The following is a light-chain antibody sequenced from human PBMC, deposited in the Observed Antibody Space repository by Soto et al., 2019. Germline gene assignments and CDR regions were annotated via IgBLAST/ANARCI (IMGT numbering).Light chain of an antibody. V-gene: IGKV3-15*01. J-gene: IGKJ4*01. CDR3: QQYNNWPRAT. CDR1: QSINDN. Sequence: EIVMTQSPATLSVSPGERATLSCRASQSINDNLAWYQQKPGQPPRLLMFRTSTRATGFPARFSASGSGTEFNLTISSLQSEDFAIYHCQQYNNWPRATFGGGTKVEIK. CDR2: RTS.